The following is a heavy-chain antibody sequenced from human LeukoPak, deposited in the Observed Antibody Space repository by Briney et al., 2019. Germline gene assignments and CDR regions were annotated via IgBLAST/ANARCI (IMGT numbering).Heavy chain of an antibody. D-gene: IGHD3-22*01. J-gene: IGHJ5*01. V-gene: IGHV3-7*01. CDR2: IKQDGSEK. CDR1: GFTFSSYE. Sequence: GGSLRLSCAASGFTFSSYEMNWVRQAPGKGLEWVANIKQDGSEKYYVDSVKGRFTISRDNAKNSLYLQMNSLTADDTAVYYCARLTGPQWLLLPFWFDSRGQGTLVTVSS. CDR3: ARLTGPQWLLLPFWFDS.